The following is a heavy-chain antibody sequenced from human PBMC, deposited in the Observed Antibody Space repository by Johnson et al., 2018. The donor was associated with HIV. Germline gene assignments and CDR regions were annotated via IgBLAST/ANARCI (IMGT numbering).Heavy chain of an antibody. CDR3: ARVLNARPQWALDI. CDR1: GFTFDEYG. J-gene: IGHJ3*02. Sequence: VQLVESGGGLIQPGGSLRLSCEVSGFTFDEYGMSWVRQAPGKGLEWVSGINWNGGSTGYADPVKGRFTISRDNARNFLYLQMNSVRAEDTALYFCARVLNARPQWALDIWGQGTMVTVSS. V-gene: IGHV3-20*04. CDR2: INWNGGST. D-gene: IGHD5-24*01.